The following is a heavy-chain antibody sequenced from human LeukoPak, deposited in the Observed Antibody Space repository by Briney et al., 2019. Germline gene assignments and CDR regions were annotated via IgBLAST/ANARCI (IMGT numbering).Heavy chain of an antibody. D-gene: IGHD5-24*01. CDR2: IYPDDSDT. CDR1: GYRFADYW. Sequence: GESLKISCKGSGYRFADYWIAWGRQVPGEGREWMGIIYPDDSDTRYSPSFLGQGTISADKSISTAYLQWSSLKASDTAMYYCARPVEMATSPFDYWGQGTLVTVSS. CDR3: ARPVEMATSPFDY. V-gene: IGHV5-51*01. J-gene: IGHJ4*02.